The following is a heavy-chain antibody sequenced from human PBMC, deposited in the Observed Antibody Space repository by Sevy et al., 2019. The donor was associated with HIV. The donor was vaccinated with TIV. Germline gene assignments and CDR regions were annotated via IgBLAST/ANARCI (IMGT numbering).Heavy chain of an antibody. D-gene: IGHD3-16*01. CDR1: GFTFSNYG. Sequence: GGSLRLSCAGSGFTFSNYGMHWVRQAPGKGLEWVAIIWYDGSNKYYTESVKGRFTISRDNSKNMLYLQMNGLRAEDTAVYYCARAKLQTTGSLGDYYYGLDVWGQGTRVTVSS. V-gene: IGHV3-33*01. CDR3: ARAKLQTTGSLGDYYYGLDV. J-gene: IGHJ6*02. CDR2: IWYDGSNK.